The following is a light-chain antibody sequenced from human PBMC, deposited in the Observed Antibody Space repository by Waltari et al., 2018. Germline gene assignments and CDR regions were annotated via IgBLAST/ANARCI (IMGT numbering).Light chain of an antibody. CDR1: SSNIGSNF. J-gene: IGLJ2*01. CDR2: RNN. CDR3: ASWDDSLSGGI. V-gene: IGLV1-47*01. Sequence: QSVLTQPPSASGTPGQRVTISCSGSSSNIGSNFVYWYQQFPGTAPKLLIFRNNQRPSGVPVRFSGSQSGFSASLAISGLRSDDEAHYYCASWDDSLSGGIFGGGTEVTVL.